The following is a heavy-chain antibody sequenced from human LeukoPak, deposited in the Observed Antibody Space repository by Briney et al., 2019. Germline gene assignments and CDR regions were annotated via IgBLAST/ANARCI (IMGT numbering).Heavy chain of an antibody. V-gene: IGHV1-46*01. CDR3: ARSFSYYGMDV. CDR2: INPTGGST. Sequence: GASVKVSCKASGYTFPSYFMHWVRQAPGQGLEWMGIINPTGGSTTYAQKFQGRVTMTRDTSTSTVYMELSSLRSEDTAVYYCARSFSYYGMDVWGQGTTVTVSS. CDR1: GYTFPSYF. J-gene: IGHJ6*02.